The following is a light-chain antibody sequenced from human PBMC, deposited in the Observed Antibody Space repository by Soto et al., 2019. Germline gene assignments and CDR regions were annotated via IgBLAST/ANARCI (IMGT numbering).Light chain of an antibody. CDR1: QDISNY. CDR3: QQYDNLPPFT. V-gene: IGKV1-33*01. Sequence: DIQMTQSPSSLSASVGDRVTITCQASQDISNYLNWYQQKPGKAPKLLIYDASNLETGVPSRFSGSGAGTEFTFPISSLQPEDIAAYYYQQYDNLPPFTFGPGTKVDIK. J-gene: IGKJ3*01. CDR2: DAS.